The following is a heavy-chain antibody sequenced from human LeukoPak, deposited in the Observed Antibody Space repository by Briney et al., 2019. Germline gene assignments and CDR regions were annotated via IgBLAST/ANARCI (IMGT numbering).Heavy chain of an antibody. CDR1: GGSISSYY. CDR2: IYYSGST. J-gene: IGHJ4*02. V-gene: IGHV4-59*08. Sequence: SETLSLTCTVSGGSISSYYWSWIRQPPGKGLEWIGYIYYSGSTNYNPSLKSRVTMSVDTSKNQFSLKLSSVTAADTAVYYCARHRFGEFDYWGQGTLVTVSS. D-gene: IGHD3-10*01. CDR3: ARHRFGEFDY.